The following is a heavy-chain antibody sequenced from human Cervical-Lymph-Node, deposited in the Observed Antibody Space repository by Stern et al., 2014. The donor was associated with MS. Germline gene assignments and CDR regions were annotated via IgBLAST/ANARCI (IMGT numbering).Heavy chain of an antibody. J-gene: IGHJ4*02. V-gene: IGHV4-59*13. CDR3: ARGARIDF. CDR1: GGFMSSYY. Sequence: VQLVESGPGLVKPSETLSLTCTVSGGFMSSYYWSWIRQSPGKKLEWIGYIYYNGITNYNPSLKSRVSISLDTSKNQFSLNLSSVTAADTAVYYCARGARIDFWGQGTLVTVSS. CDR2: IYYNGIT.